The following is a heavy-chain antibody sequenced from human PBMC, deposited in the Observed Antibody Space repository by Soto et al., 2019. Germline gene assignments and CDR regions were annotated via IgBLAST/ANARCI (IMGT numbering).Heavy chain of an antibody. CDR1: GFSFSSYL. Sequence: GGSLRLSCAASGFSFSSYLMNWVRQAPGKGLEWVANIKQDGSQKYYVDSVKGRFTISRDNAKNSLYLQMNSLRAEDTAIYYCARSNYDFWSGGSHDIWGQGTMVTVSS. D-gene: IGHD3-3*01. CDR2: IKQDGSQK. J-gene: IGHJ3*02. CDR3: ARSNYDFWSGGSHDI. V-gene: IGHV3-7*03.